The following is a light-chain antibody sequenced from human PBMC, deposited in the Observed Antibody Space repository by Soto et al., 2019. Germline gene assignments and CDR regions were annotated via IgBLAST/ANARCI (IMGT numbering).Light chain of an antibody. V-gene: IGKV1-5*03. CDR1: QNINDW. Sequence: DIQMTQSPSTLSASVGARVTITCRASQNINDWLAWYQQKPGKAPRLLIYKASTLESGVPSRFSGSGIGTEFTRTISSLQPDDFATFYCQQYNTYSFTFGPGAKVDIK. J-gene: IGKJ3*01. CDR3: QQYNTYSFT. CDR2: KAS.